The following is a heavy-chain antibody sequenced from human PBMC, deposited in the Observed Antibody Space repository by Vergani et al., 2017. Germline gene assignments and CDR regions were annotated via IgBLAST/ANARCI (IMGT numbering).Heavy chain of an antibody. D-gene: IGHD3-22*01. CDR3: ARADDDSSGYYTPFDY. J-gene: IGHJ4*02. V-gene: IGHV4-4*07. CDR1: GGTISSYY. Sequence: QVQLQESGPGLVKPSETLSLTCTVSGGTISSYYWSWIRQPAGKGLEWIGRIYTSGSTNYNPSLKSRVTMSVDTSKNQFSLKLSSVTAADTAVYYCARADDDSSGYYTPFDYWGQGTLVTVSS. CDR2: IYTSGST.